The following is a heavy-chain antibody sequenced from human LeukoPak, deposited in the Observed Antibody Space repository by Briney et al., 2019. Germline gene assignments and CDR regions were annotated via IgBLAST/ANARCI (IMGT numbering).Heavy chain of an antibody. V-gene: IGHV3-48*02. CDR3: ARDQIGGDGDYFLDFDY. Sequence: PGGSLRLSCAASGFTFSSYIMNWVRQAPGKGLEWVSYISSSSSTIYYADSVKGRFTISRDNAKNSLYLQMNSLRDEDTAVYYCARDQIGGDGDYFLDFDYWGQGTLVTVSS. J-gene: IGHJ4*02. CDR1: GFTFSSYI. CDR2: ISSSSSTI. D-gene: IGHD4-17*01.